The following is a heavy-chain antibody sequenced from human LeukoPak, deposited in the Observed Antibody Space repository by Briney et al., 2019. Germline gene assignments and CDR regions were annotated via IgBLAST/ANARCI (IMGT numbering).Heavy chain of an antibody. CDR3: ATLTGYSSESWFDP. Sequence: SETLSLTCTVYGGSISSYYWSWIRQPPGKGLEWIGYIYYTGSTNYNPSLKSRVTISVDTSKNQFSLKLSSVTAADTAVYYCATLTGYSSESWFDPWGQGILVTVSS. CDR2: IYYTGST. V-gene: IGHV4-59*01. J-gene: IGHJ5*02. CDR1: GGSISSYY. D-gene: IGHD3-9*01.